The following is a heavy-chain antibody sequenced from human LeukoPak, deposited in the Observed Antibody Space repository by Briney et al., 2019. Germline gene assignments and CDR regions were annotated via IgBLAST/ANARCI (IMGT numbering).Heavy chain of an antibody. V-gene: IGHV3-23*01. D-gene: IGHD3-10*01. J-gene: IGHJ4*02. Sequence: GGSLRLSCAASRFTFSTYWMSWVRQAPGKGLEWVSTIRGIGGSTYYADSVKGRFTISRDNSKNTLYLQMNSLRAEDTAIYYCAKGTYGSGTYGSNDYWGQGTLVTVSS. CDR2: IRGIGGST. CDR1: RFTFSTYW. CDR3: AKGTYGSGTYGSNDY.